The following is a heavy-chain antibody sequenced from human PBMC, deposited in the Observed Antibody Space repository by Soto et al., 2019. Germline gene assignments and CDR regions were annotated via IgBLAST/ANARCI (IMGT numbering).Heavy chain of an antibody. Sequence: ASVKVSRKASGYTFTSYGISWVRQAPGQGLEWMGWISAYNGNTNYAQKLQGRVTMTTDTSTSTAYMELRSLRSDDTAVYYCARGSLALSYYYGMDVWGQGTTVTVSS. D-gene: IGHD3-3*02. V-gene: IGHV1-18*01. J-gene: IGHJ6*02. CDR3: ARGSLALSYYYGMDV. CDR2: ISAYNGNT. CDR1: GYTFTSYG.